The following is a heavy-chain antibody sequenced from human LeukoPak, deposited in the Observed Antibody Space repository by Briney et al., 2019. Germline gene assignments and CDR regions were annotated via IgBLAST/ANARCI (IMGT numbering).Heavy chain of an antibody. J-gene: IGHJ4*02. D-gene: IGHD2-21*02. Sequence: PSETLSLTCTVSGGYVASYYWTWIRHPPGKALEWIGYIYHSGTTNSNPSLKSRVTISVDKSTNQFSLKLSSVTAADTAVYYCAGGVTSIFYFDYWSQGTLVTVSS. V-gene: IGHV4-59*02. CDR1: GGYVASYY. CDR3: AGGVTSIFYFDY. CDR2: IYHSGTT.